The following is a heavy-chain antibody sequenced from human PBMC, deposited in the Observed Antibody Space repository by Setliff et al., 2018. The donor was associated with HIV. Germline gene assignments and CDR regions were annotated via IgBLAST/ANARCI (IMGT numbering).Heavy chain of an antibody. CDR3: ARGPGGTVPKPLDAFDI. CDR2: IYYNGNT. D-gene: IGHD1-1*01. J-gene: IGHJ3*02. V-gene: IGHV4-38-2*01. CDR1: GYSISSGYY. Sequence: SETLSLTCAVSGYSISSGYYWGWIRQTPGKGLEWVGSIYYNGNTFYNQSLQSRVTISLDTSKNQFSLKLSSVTAADTAVYYCARGPGGTVPKPLDAFDIWGQGTMVTVSS.